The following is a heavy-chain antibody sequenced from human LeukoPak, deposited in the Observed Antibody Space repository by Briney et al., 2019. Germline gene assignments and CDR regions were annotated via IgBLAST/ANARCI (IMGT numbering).Heavy chain of an antibody. J-gene: IGHJ4*02. Sequence: GGSLRLSCAASGFSVSSNYMSWVRQAPGKGLEWVSVIYSGGSTYYADSVKGRFTISRDNSKNTLYLQMNSLRAEDTAVYYCAREDSYYYGSGSYPFDYWGQGTLVTVSS. CDR1: GFSVSSNY. CDR2: IYSGGST. CDR3: AREDSYYYGSGSYPFDY. V-gene: IGHV3-66*01. D-gene: IGHD3-10*01.